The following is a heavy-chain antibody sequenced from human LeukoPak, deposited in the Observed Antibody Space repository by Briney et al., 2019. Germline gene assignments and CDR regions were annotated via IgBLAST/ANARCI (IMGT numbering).Heavy chain of an antibody. CDR3: ARVRFDSSGHNDAFDI. Sequence: SVKVSCKASGGTFSSYAISWVRQAPGQGLEWMGGIIPIFGTATYAQKFQGRVTITTDESTSTAYMELSSLRSEDTAVYYCARVRFDSSGHNDAFDIWGQGTMVTVSS. D-gene: IGHD3-22*01. J-gene: IGHJ3*02. V-gene: IGHV1-69*05. CDR2: IIPIFGTA. CDR1: GGTFSSYA.